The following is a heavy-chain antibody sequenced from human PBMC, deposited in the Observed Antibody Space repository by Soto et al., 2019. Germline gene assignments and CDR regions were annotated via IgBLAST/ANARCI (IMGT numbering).Heavy chain of an antibody. CDR1: GFTFSNIW. J-gene: IGHJ4*02. Sequence: EVQLVESGGGLVKPGGSLRLSCAASGFTFSNIWMTWVRQAPGKGLEWVGRIKSKSDGGTTDYAAPVKGRFTISRDDSKNTLSLQMNSLKADDTAVYYCTTGYTNGKFDYWGQGTLVTVSS. V-gene: IGHV3-15*05. CDR2: IKSKSDGGTT. CDR3: TTGYTNGKFDY. D-gene: IGHD4-4*01.